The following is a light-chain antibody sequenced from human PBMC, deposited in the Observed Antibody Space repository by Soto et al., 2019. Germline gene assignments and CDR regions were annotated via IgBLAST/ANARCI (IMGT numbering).Light chain of an antibody. J-gene: IGKJ1*01. CDR3: QQNNHWPQWT. CDR2: GAS. Sequence: EILLTQSPATLSLSPGERATLSCRASENVRTFVDWYQQKPGQAPRLLIYGASNRATGIPARFSGSGSGTDFTLTISNLQPEDFAVYYCQQNNHWPQWTFGTGTKVDIK. CDR1: ENVRTF. V-gene: IGKV3-11*01.